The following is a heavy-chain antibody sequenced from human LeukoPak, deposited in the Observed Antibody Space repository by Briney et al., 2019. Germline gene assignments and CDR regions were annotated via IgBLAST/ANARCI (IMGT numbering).Heavy chain of an antibody. CDR1: GDSISSGGYS. D-gene: IGHD1-26*01. Sequence: SQTLSLTCAVTGDSISSGGYSWSWIRQPPGMALEWIGNIYHNGGTHHNPSLKSRVTMSVDRSKNQFSLKLTSVTAADTAVYYCARGGVGATTGTYDSWGQGIPVTVSS. CDR3: ARGGVGATTGTYDS. CDR2: IYHNGGT. V-gene: IGHV4-30-2*01. J-gene: IGHJ4*02.